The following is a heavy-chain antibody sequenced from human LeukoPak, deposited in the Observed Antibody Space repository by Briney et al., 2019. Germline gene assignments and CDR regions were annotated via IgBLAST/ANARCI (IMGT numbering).Heavy chain of an antibody. CDR1: GYSINNGYQ. V-gene: IGHV4-38-2*02. J-gene: IGHJ5*02. Sequence: KASETLSLTGAGSGYSINNGYQWAWIRQSPGRGLECIGSIYHNGGAHYNPSLRSRVVISVDTSNNQLSLRLSSVPVADTAVYYCARDPRWLTRDCTSTSCYETYFVPWGRGTLVTVSS. CDR3: ARDPRWLTRDCTSTSCYETYFVP. D-gene: IGHD2-2*01. CDR2: IYHNGGA.